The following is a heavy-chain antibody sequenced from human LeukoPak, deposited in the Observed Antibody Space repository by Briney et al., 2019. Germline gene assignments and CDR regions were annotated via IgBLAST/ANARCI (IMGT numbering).Heavy chain of an antibody. CDR2: IYHSGST. V-gene: IGHV4-30-2*01. CDR3: ARVSSGIAARPSAFDI. J-gene: IGHJ3*02. CDR1: GGSISSGGYY. Sequence: PSETLSLTCTVSGGSISSGGYYWSWIRQPPGKGLEWIGYIYHSGSTYYNPSLKSRVTISVDRSKNQFSLKLSSVTAADTAVYYCARVSSGIAARPSAFDIWGQGTMVTVSS. D-gene: IGHD6-6*01.